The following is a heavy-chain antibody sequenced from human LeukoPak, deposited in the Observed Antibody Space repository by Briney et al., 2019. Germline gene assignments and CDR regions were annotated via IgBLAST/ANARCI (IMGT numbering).Heavy chain of an antibody. CDR1: GHXFTGYY. D-gene: IGHD1-1*01. CDR2: INPNSGGT. V-gene: IGHV1-2*02. CDR3: ARGPNWNDVGYFDY. J-gene: IGHJ4*02. Sequence: ASVKVSCKASGHXFTGYYIHWVRQAPGQGLEWMGWINPNSGGTNYAQKFQGRVTMTRDTSISTAYMELSRLRSDDTAVYYCARGPNWNDVGYFDYWGQGTLVTVSS.